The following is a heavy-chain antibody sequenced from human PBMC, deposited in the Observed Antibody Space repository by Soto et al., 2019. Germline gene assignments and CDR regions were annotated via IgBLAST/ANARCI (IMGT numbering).Heavy chain of an antibody. CDR1: GYSFSTYW. D-gene: IGHD3-10*01. CDR2: IYPGDSDT. Sequence: GESLKISCTGSGYSFSTYWIAWVRQMPGKGLEWMGIIYPGDSDTRYSPSFQGQVTISADTSTKTAYLQWSSLKASDTAIYYCARLPNFLWLGALTSRAYYFNYGAPETLVTVSS. V-gene: IGHV5-51*01. CDR3: ARLPNFLWLGALTSRAYYFNY. J-gene: IGHJ4*02.